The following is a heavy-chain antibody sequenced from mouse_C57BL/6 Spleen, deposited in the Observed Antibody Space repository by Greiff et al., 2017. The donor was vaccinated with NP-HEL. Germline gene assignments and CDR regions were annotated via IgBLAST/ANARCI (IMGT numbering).Heavy chain of an antibody. Sequence: QVQLQQSGAELVKPGASVKLSCKASGYTFTEYTIHWVKQSSGQGLEWIGWFYPGSGSIKYNEKFKDKATLTADKSYSTVYMELSRLTSDDSAVYVCARHGGPFYYFDYWGQGTTLTVSS. CDR3: ARHGGPFYYFDY. D-gene: IGHD3-3*01. CDR1: GYTFTEYT. CDR2: FYPGSGSI. V-gene: IGHV1-62-2*01. J-gene: IGHJ2*01.